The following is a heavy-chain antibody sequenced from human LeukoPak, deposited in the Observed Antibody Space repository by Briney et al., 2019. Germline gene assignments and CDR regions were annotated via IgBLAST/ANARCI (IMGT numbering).Heavy chain of an antibody. CDR3: ARGRSGYDSYYWYFDL. CDR2: IIPIFGTA. J-gene: IGHJ2*01. CDR1: GGTFSSYA. Sequence: SVKVSCKASGGTFSSYAISWVRQAPGQGLEWMGGIIPIFGTANYAQKFQGRVTITADESTSTAYMELSSLRAEDTAVYYCARGRSGYDSYYWYFDLWGRGTLVTVSS. V-gene: IGHV1-69*13. D-gene: IGHD5-12*01.